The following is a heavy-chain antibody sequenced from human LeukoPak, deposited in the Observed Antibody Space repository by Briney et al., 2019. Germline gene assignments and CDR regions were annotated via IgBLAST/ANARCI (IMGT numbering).Heavy chain of an antibody. V-gene: IGHV1-69*04. J-gene: IGHJ4*02. CDR2: IIPILGIA. CDR3: AKPIVGAAKNYGVFDY. Sequence: SVKVSCKASGGTFSSYAISWVRQAPGQGLEWMGRIIPILGIANYAQKFQGRVTITADKSTSTAYMELSSLRSEDTAVYYCAKPIVGAAKNYGVFDYWGQGTLVTVSS. CDR1: GGTFSSYA. D-gene: IGHD1-26*01.